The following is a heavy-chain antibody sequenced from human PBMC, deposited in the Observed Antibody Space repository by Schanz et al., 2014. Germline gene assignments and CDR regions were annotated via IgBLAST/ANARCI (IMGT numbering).Heavy chain of an antibody. Sequence: EVQLVESGGGLVQPGGSLRLSCAASGFTVSSNYMSWVRQAPGKGLEWVSVIYSGGSTYYADSVKGRFTISSDNSKNKLYLQMNSLRAEDTAVYSCARYYETSYYPLYYCDYWGQGTLVTVSS. CDR2: IYSGGST. CDR3: ARYYETSYYPLYYCDY. D-gene: IGHD3-22*01. J-gene: IGHJ4*02. CDR1: GFTVSSNY. V-gene: IGHV3-66*01.